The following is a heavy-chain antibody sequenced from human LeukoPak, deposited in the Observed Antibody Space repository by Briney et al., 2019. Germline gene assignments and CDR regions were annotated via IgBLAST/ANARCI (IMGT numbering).Heavy chain of an antibody. CDR1: GYTFTSDY. Sequence: ASLKVSCKASGYTFTSDYVHWVRQAPGQGLEWMGIINPSGGSTSYAQKFQGRVTMTRDTSTSTVYMELSSLRSEDTAVYYCARDSDTVTSYYYYHYMDVWGKGTTVTVSS. CDR3: ARDSDTVTSYYYYHYMDV. D-gene: IGHD5-18*01. J-gene: IGHJ6*03. CDR2: INPSGGST. V-gene: IGHV1-46*01.